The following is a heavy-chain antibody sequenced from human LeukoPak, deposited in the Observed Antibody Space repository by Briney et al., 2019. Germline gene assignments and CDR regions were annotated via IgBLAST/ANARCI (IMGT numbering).Heavy chain of an antibody. J-gene: IGHJ6*02. V-gene: IGHV4-34*01. D-gene: IGHD2-2*01. CDR1: GGSFSDYF. Sequence: PSETLSLTCTVYGGSFSDYFWGWIRQPPGKGLGWIGEINHSGRTYYNPSLKSRVTISVDTSKNQFSLNLSSVTAADTAVHYCARDVVVVPAAIHYGMDVWGQGTTVTVSS. CDR2: INHSGRT. CDR3: ARDVVVVPAAIHYGMDV.